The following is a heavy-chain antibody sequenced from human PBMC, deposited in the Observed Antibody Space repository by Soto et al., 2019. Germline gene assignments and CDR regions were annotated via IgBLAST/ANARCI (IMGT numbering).Heavy chain of an antibody. J-gene: IGHJ4*02. Sequence: ASVKVSCKLSGDTFIRHYIHWVRQARGKGLEWIGWTNPNNGSTRYAQKFQGRVTMTRDTSITTVYVELSSLRSDDTAVYFCARDVNPYFGPGSLHGYFDYWGQGTQVTVSS. V-gene: IGHV1-2*02. CDR1: GDTFIRHY. CDR3: ARDVNPYFGPGSLHGYFDY. D-gene: IGHD3-10*01. CDR2: TNPNNGST.